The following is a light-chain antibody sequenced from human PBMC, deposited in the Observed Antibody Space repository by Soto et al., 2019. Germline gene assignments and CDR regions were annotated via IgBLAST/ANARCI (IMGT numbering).Light chain of an antibody. Sequence: QSALTQPASVSGSPGQSITISCTGTSSDVGGYNYVSWYQHHPGKAPKLLIYEVRHRPSGLSNRFSGSKSGNTASLTISGLQAEDEADYFCCSYTGSSTVLFGGGTKVTVL. J-gene: IGLJ2*01. V-gene: IGLV2-14*01. CDR2: EVR. CDR1: SSDVGGYNY. CDR3: CSYTGSSTVL.